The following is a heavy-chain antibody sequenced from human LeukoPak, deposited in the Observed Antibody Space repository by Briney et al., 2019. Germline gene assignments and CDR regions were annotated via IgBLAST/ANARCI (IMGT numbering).Heavy chain of an antibody. V-gene: IGHV1-24*01. Sequence: ASVKVSCKVSGYTLTELSMHWVRQAPGKGLEWMGGFDPEDGETIYAQKFQGRVTMTEDTSTDAAYMELSSLGSEDTAVYYCATVLLELAYYFDYWGQGTLVTVSS. CDR1: GYTLTELS. CDR2: FDPEDGET. D-gene: IGHD1-7*01. CDR3: ATVLLELAYYFDY. J-gene: IGHJ4*02.